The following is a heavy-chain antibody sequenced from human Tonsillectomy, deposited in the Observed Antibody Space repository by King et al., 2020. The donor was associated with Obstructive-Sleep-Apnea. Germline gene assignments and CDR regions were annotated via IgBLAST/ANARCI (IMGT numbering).Heavy chain of an antibody. CDR2: IYYSGST. CDR1: GGSISSYY. V-gene: IGHV4-59*08. CDR3: ARRMGSYAGWFDP. J-gene: IGHJ5*02. D-gene: IGHD1-26*01. Sequence: MQLQESGPGLVKPSETLSLTCTVSGGSISSYYWSWIRQPPGKGLEWIGYIYYSGSTNYNPSLKSRVTISVDTSKNQFSLKLSSVTAADTAVYYCARRMGSYAGWFDPWGQGTLVTVSS.